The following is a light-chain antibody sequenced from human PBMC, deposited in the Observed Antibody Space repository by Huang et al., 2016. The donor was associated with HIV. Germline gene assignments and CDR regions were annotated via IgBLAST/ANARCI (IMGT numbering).Light chain of an antibody. Sequence: DIQMTQSPSSLSASVGDRVTITCRASQSISRYLNGYQQKPGKSPKLLIYAASSLQSGGPSRFSGSGSGTDFTLTISSLQPEDFATYYCQQSYSTPRTFGQGTKLEIK. CDR2: AAS. CDR1: QSISRY. CDR3: QQSYSTPRT. J-gene: IGKJ2*01. V-gene: IGKV1-39*01.